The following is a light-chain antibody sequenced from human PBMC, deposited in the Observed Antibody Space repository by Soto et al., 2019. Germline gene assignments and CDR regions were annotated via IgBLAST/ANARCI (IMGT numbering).Light chain of an antibody. CDR2: LGS. CDR3: MQALQTFT. CDR1: QSHLHSNGYHY. Sequence: LPAPPRGLAPVSFTASQSHLHSNGYHYLDWYLQKPGQSPQLLIYLGSNRASGVPDRFSGSGSGTDFTLKISRVEAEDVGVYYCMQALQTFTFGQGTRLEI. J-gene: IGKJ5*01. V-gene: IGKV2-28*01.